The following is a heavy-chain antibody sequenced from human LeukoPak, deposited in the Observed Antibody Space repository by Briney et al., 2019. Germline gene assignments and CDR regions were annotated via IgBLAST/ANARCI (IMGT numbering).Heavy chain of an antibody. CDR3: AGGPRIAVAGNFAY. Sequence: GGSLRLSCAASGFTFSSYAMSWVRQAPGKGLEWVSAISGRGGSTYYADSVKGRFTISRDNSKNTLYLQMNSLRAEDTAVYYCAGGPRIAVAGNFAYWGQGTLVTVSS. V-gene: IGHV3-23*01. CDR2: ISGRGGST. CDR1: GFTFSSYA. D-gene: IGHD6-19*01. J-gene: IGHJ4*02.